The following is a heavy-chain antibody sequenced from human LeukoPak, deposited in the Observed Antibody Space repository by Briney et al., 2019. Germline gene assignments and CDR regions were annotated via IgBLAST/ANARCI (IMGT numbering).Heavy chain of an antibody. CDR1: GFTFSSYA. D-gene: IGHD2-15*01. CDR2: ISGAGSTT. J-gene: IGHJ4*02. V-gene: IGHV3-23*01. CDR3: AKASRGGYEYYFGY. Sequence: GGSLRLSCAASGFTFSSYAMSWVRQAPGKGLEWVSAISGAGSTTYYADSVKGRFTISRDNSKNRLYLQMNSLRAEDTAVYYCAKASRGGYEYYFGYWGQGTLVTVSS.